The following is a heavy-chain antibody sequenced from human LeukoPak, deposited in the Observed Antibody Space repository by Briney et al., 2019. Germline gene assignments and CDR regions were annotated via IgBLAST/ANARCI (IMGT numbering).Heavy chain of an antibody. D-gene: IGHD6-19*01. V-gene: IGHV3-9*01. Sequence: GGSLRLSCAASGFCLDVYAMHWVRQIPGKGLEWVSGITWNSGHIGYAESVKGRFTISRDNAKSSLYLHMDSLRPEDTAFYYCAKDLPSSGWSHFESWGQGTLVTVSS. CDR1: GFCLDVYA. CDR2: ITWNSGHI. CDR3: AKDLPSSGWSHFES. J-gene: IGHJ4*02.